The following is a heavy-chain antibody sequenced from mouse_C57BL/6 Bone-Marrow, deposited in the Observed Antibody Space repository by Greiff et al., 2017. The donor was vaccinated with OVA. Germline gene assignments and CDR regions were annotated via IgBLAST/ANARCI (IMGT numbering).Heavy chain of an antibody. Sequence: EVQLVESGGGLVKPGGSLKLSCAASGFTFSSYAMSWVRQTPEKRLEWVATISDGGSYTYYPDNVKGRFTISRDNAKNNLYLQMSQLKSEDTAMYYCARGITTVVAPYWYFDVWGTGTTVTVSS. D-gene: IGHD1-1*01. CDR2: ISDGGSYT. V-gene: IGHV5-4*01. J-gene: IGHJ1*03. CDR1: GFTFSSYA. CDR3: ARGITTVVAPYWYFDV.